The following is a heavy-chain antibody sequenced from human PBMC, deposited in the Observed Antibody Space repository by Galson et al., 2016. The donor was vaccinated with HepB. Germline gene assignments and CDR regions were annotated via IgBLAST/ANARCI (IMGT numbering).Heavy chain of an antibody. V-gene: IGHV3-49*03. CDR2: IRREIYGGTI. D-gene: IGHD3-22*01. J-gene: IGHJ4*02. CDR3: TRDASPAYYYDAIGWLPYDY. Sequence: SPRLSCAGSGFTFSDYSINWFRQAPGKGLEWVDFIRREIYGGTIDYAASVRGRFTISRDESKNVAYLHMGSLQYEDTGLYYCTRDASPAYYYDAIGWLPYDYLGQGVLVTVAS. CDR1: GFTFSDYS.